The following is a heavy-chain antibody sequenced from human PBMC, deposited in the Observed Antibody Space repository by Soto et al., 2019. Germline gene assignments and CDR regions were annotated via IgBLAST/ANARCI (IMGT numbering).Heavy chain of an antibody. D-gene: IGHD1-26*01. CDR3: ARRGGYYGGNRFSDY. J-gene: IGHJ4*02. V-gene: IGHV4-34*01. Sequence: QVQLQQWGAGLLKPSETLSLTCAVYGGSFSGYYWSWIRQPPGKGLEWIGEINHSGSTNYNPSLKIRVTISVDTSKNQFPLKLSSVTAADTAVYYWARRGGYYGGNRFSDYWGQGTLVTVSS. CDR2: INHSGST. CDR1: GGSFSGYY.